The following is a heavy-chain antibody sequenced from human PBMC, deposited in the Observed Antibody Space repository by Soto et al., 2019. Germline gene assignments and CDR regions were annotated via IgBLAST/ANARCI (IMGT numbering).Heavy chain of an antibody. CDR2: IFYGGNT. CDR3: ASRYYFDYGGYYHTFGS. D-gene: IGHD3-22*01. CDR1: DDSITSSNNF. V-gene: IGHV4-39*01. J-gene: IGHJ4*02. Sequence: SETLSLTCTVSDDSITSSNNFWGWIRQPPGKGLEWIGTIFYGGNTYYNPSLKSRVTMSVDTFKNQFSLRLSSVTAADTAVYFCASRYYFDYGGYYHTFGSWGQGTLVTVSS.